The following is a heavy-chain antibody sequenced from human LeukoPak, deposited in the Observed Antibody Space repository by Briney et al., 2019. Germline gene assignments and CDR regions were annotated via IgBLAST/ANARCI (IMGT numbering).Heavy chain of an antibody. D-gene: IGHD2-15*01. Sequence: PGGSLRLSCAASGFTFSSYEMNWVRQAPGKGLEWVSYISSSGSTIYYADSVKGRFTISRDNAKNSLYLQMNSPRAEDTAVYYCARLVVVAATQSWGQGTLVTVSS. CDR2: ISSSGSTI. CDR3: ARLVVVAATQS. V-gene: IGHV3-48*03. CDR1: GFTFSSYE. J-gene: IGHJ5*02.